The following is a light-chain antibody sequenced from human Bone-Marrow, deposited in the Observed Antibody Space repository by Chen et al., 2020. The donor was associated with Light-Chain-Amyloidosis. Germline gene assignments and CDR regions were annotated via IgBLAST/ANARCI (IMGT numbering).Light chain of an antibody. CDR1: NIGPTS. V-gene: IGLV3-21*02. Sequence: SYVLTQPSSVSVAPGQTATIARGGNNIGPTSVHWYQQTPGQAPLLVVYEDSDRPSGIPERLSGSNSGNTATLTISRVEAGDEADYYCQVWDRSSDRPVFGGGTKLTVL. J-gene: IGLJ3*02. CDR2: EDS. CDR3: QVWDRSSDRPV.